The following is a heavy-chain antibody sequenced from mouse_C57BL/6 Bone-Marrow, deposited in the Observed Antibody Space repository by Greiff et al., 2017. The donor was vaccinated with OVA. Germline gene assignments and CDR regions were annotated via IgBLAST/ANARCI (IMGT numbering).Heavy chain of an antibody. V-gene: IGHV1-26*01. CDR2: INPNNGGT. D-gene: IGHD2-12*01. CDR3: AGFGLRPWGFDY. J-gene: IGHJ2*01. CDR1: GYTFTDYY. Sequence: EVKLQQSGPELVKPGASVKISCKASGYTFTDYYMNWVKQSHGKSLEWIGDINPNNGGTSYNQKFKGKATLTVDKSSSTAYMELRSLTSEDSAVYYCAGFGLRPWGFDYWGQGTTLTVSS.